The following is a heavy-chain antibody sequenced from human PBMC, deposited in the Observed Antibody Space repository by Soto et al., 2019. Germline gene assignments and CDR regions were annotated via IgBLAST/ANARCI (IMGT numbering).Heavy chain of an antibody. V-gene: IGHV4-39*01. Sequence: SETLSLTCTVSGGSISSSSYYWGWIRQPPGKGLEWIGSTYYSGSTYYNPSLKSRVTISVDTSKNQFSLKLSSVTAADTAVYYWARHGPYYYDSSGLDYWGQGTLVTVSS. CDR1: GGSISSSSYY. D-gene: IGHD3-22*01. CDR3: ARHGPYYYDSSGLDY. J-gene: IGHJ4*02. CDR2: TYYSGST.